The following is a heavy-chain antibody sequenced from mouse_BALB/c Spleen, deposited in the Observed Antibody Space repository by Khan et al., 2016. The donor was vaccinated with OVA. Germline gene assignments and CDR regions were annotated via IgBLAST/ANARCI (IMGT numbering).Heavy chain of an antibody. CDR3: ARGGYGSFGY. CDR1: GYIFTSYM. V-gene: IGHV1-4*01. J-gene: IGHJ3*01. Sequence: QVQLQQSGAELARPGASVKMSCKASGYIFTSYMIHWVKQRPGQGLEWIGDINPSSDYNNYNQKFKDKATLTAAKSSSTAYMQLSSLTSEDSAVYYCARGGYGSFGYWGQGTLVTVSA. CDR2: INPSSDYN. D-gene: IGHD1-1*01.